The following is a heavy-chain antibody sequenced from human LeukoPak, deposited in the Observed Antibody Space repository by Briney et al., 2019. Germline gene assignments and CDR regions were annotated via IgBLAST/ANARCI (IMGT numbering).Heavy chain of an antibody. J-gene: IGHJ4*02. CDR3: ARDRGCSGGSCYSTGNYFDY. D-gene: IGHD2-15*01. CDR1: GGTFSSYA. V-gene: IGHV1-69*04. Sequence: ASVKVSCKASGGTFSSYAISWVRQAPGQGLEWMGRIIPIFGIANYAQKFQGRVTITADKSTSTAYMELSSLRSEDMAVYYCARDRGCSGGSCYSTGNYFDYWGQGTLVTVSS. CDR2: IIPIFGIA.